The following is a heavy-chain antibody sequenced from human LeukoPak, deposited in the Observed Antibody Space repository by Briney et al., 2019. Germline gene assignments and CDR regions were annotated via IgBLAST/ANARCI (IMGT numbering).Heavy chain of an antibody. Sequence: ASVKVSCKVSGYTLTEISMHWVRQAPGKGLEWMGGFDPEDGETIYAQKFQGRVTMTEDTSTDTAYMELSSLRSEDTAVYYCATGSAPPPTRRYYGIDVWGQGTTVTVSS. CDR1: GYTLTEIS. V-gene: IGHV1-24*01. CDR2: FDPEDGET. CDR3: ATGSAPPPTRRYYGIDV. J-gene: IGHJ6*02. D-gene: IGHD2-2*01.